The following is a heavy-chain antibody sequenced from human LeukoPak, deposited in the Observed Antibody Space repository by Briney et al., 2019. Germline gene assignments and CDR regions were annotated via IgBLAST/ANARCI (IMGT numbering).Heavy chain of an antibody. CDR1: GYSFTNYW. D-gene: IGHD6-19*01. V-gene: IGHV5-51*01. Sequence: HGESLKISCKGSGYSFTNYWIGWVRQMPGKGLEWMGMLYPGDSASRFSPSFQGRVTMSVDRSINTAYLQWSSLRASDTAMYNCATSREVAGSHAFDIWGQGTVVTVSS. CDR3: ATSREVAGSHAFDI. CDR2: LYPGDSAS. J-gene: IGHJ3*02.